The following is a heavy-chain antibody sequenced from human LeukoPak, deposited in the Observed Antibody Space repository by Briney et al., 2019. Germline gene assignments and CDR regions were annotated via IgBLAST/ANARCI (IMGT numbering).Heavy chain of an antibody. V-gene: IGHV3-74*01. Sequence: GGSLRLSCAASGFTFSDSWMHWFRQAPGKGLEWVSRINTYDRSTTYADSVKGRFTISSDNAKNTPYLQMNSLRIEDTAVYYCARDLGSRNWGQGTLVTVSS. D-gene: IGHD7-27*01. CDR1: GFTFSDSW. J-gene: IGHJ4*02. CDR3: ARDLGSRN. CDR2: INTYDRST.